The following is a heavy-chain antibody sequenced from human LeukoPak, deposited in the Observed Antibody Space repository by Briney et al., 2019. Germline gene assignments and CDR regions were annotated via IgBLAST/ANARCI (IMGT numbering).Heavy chain of an antibody. D-gene: IGHD2-21*02. CDR1: GCSYSSYD. J-gene: IGHJ6*02. CDR2: IIPILGIA. Sequence: SVKVSCKASGCSYSSYDIRWLRQAPGQGLEWMGRIIPILGIANYAQKFQGRVTITADKSTSTAYMELSSLRSEDTTVYYCATQRGTAARHSDYYGMDVSGQGTTVTVSS. V-gene: IGHV1-69*04. CDR3: ATQRGTAARHSDYYGMDV.